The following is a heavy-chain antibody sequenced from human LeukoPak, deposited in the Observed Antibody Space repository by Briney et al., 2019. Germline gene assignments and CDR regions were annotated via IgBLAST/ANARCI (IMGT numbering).Heavy chain of an antibody. V-gene: IGHV7-4-1*02. Sequence: EASVKVSCKASGYTFTNYGMNWVRQAPGQGLEWMGWINTNTGNPTYAQGFTGRLVFSLDTSVSTAYLQISSLRAEDNALYYCARDKYQLPYEIDCWGQGTLVTVSS. CDR2: INTNTGNP. J-gene: IGHJ4*02. D-gene: IGHD2-2*01. CDR3: ARDKYQLPYEIDC. CDR1: GYTFTNYG.